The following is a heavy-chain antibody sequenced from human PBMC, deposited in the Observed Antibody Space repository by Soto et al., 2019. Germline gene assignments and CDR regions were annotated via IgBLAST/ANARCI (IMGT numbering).Heavy chain of an antibody. J-gene: IGHJ4*02. CDR2: ISSSSSYI. Sequence: GGSLRLSCAASGFTFSSYSMNWVRQAPGKGLEWVSSISSSSSYIYYADSVKGRFTISRDNAKNSLYLQMNSLRAEDTAVYYCSKTSYIVGDTTPFDYWGRGNPVTVSA. D-gene: IGHD1-26*01. CDR1: GFTFSSYS. V-gene: IGHV3-21*01. CDR3: SKTSYIVGDTTPFDY.